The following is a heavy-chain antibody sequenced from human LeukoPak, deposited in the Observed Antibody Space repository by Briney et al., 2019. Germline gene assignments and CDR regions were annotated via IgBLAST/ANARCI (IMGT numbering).Heavy chain of an antibody. D-gene: IGHD4-11*01. Sequence: GGSLRLSCAASGFIFSSNGMHWVRQAPGKGLEWVAVISYDGSNKYYADSVKRRFTISRDNSKNTLYLQMNSLRAEDTAVYYCAKLQGPGFDLWGRGTLVTVSS. V-gene: IGHV3-30*18. CDR1: GFIFSSNG. J-gene: IGHJ2*01. CDR2: ISYDGSNK. CDR3: AKLQGPGFDL.